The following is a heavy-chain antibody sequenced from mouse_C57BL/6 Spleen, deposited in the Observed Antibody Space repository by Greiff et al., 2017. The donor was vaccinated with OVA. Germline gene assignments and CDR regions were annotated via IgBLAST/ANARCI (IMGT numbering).Heavy chain of an antibody. J-gene: IGHJ2*01. CDR3: ARGILTTDEDY. CDR2: IYPGSGST. V-gene: IGHV1-55*01. Sequence: QVQLKQPGAELVKPGASVKMSCKASGYTFTSYWITWVKQRPGQGLEWIGDIYPGSGSTNYNEKFKSKATLTVDTSSSTAYMQLSSLTSEDSAVYYCARGILTTDEDYWGQGTTLTVSS. CDR1: GYTFTSYW. D-gene: IGHD1-1*01.